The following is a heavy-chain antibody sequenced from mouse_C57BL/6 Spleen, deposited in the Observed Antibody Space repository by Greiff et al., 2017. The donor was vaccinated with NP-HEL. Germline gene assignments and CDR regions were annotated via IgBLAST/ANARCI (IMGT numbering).Heavy chain of an antibody. Sequence: EVKLMESGPGLVKPSQSLSLTCSVTGYSITSGYYWNWIRQFPGNKLEWMGYISYDGSNNYNPYLKNRISITRDTSKNQFFLKLNSVTTEDTATYYCATDYYGSSYGYFDVWGTGTTVTVSS. J-gene: IGHJ1*03. D-gene: IGHD1-1*01. CDR1: GYSITSGYY. CDR3: ATDYYGSSYGYFDV. CDR2: ISYDGSN. V-gene: IGHV3-6*01.